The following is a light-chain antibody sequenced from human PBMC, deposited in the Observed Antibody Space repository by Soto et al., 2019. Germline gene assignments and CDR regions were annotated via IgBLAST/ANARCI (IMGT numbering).Light chain of an antibody. Sequence: QSALTQPASVSGSPGRSITISCTGASSDVGFYNYVSWYQHHPGKAPRLIIYEVTSRPSGVSHRFSGSRSGNTASLTISGFQAEDEADYYCSSYTSRSTWVFGGGTKLTVL. CDR1: SSDVGFYNY. CDR3: SSYTSRSTWV. J-gene: IGLJ3*02. CDR2: EVT. V-gene: IGLV2-14*01.